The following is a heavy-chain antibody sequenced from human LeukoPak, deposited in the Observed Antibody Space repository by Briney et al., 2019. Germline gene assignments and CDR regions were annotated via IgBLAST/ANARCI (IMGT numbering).Heavy chain of an antibody. J-gene: IGHJ3*02. Sequence: PGGSLRLSCAASGFAVSGRYMSWVRQAPGIGLEWVSVIYTGGSTYYGVSVRGRFTISRDISQNTVYLQMNSLRAEDTAVYYCTRDRSNSGTRDAFDIWGQGTMVSVSS. V-gene: IGHV3-53*01. CDR2: IYTGGST. CDR3: TRDRSNSGTRDAFDI. D-gene: IGHD1-26*01. CDR1: GFAVSGRY.